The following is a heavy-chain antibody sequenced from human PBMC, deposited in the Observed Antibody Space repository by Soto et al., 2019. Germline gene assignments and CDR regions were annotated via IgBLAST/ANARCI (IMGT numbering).Heavy chain of an antibody. J-gene: IGHJ4*02. D-gene: IGHD3-10*01. CDR2: IYSGGST. CDR1: GFTVSSNY. Sequence: PGGSLRLSCAASGFTVSSNYMSWVRQAPGKGLEWVSVIYSGGSTYYADSVKGRFTISRDNSKNTLYLQMNSLRAEDTAVYYCARGTPDYGSGSYYNAPSYYFDYWGQGTLVTVSS. V-gene: IGHV3-66*01. CDR3: ARGTPDYGSGSYYNAPSYYFDY.